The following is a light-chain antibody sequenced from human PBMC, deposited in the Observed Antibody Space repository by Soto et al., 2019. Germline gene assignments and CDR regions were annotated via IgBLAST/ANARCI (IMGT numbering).Light chain of an antibody. J-gene: IGLJ2*01. Sequence: QSALTQPASVSGSPGQSITISCTGTSSDVGGYNYVSWYQQHPGEAPKLMIYEVTNRPSGVSNRFSGSKSGNTASLTISGLQAEDEADYYCTSYTSSSTVVFGGGTQLTVL. V-gene: IGLV2-14*01. CDR2: EVT. CDR3: TSYTSSSTVV. CDR1: SSDVGGYNY.